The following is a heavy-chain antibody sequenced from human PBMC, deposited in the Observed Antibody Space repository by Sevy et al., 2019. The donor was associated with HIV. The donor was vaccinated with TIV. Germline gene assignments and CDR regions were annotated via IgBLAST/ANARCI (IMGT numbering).Heavy chain of an antibody. D-gene: IGHD3-10*01. Sequence: GGSLRLSCAASGFTVSRYWMHWVRQAPGKGLVWVSRINSDGSSTNYADSVKGRFTISRDNAKNTLYLQMNSLRADDTAVYYCARDRGISMDYFDYWGQGTLVTVSS. CDR1: GFTVSRYW. CDR2: INSDGSST. CDR3: ARDRGISMDYFDY. V-gene: IGHV3-74*01. J-gene: IGHJ4*02.